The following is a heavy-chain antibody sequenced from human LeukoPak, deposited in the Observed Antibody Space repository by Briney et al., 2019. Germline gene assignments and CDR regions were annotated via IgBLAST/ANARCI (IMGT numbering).Heavy chain of an antibody. D-gene: IGHD3-3*01. CDR1: GYSISSGYY. Sequence: SETLSLTCAVSGYSISSGYYWGWIRQPPGKGLEWIGSIYHSGSTYHNPSLKSRVTISVDTSKNQFSLKLSSVTAAATAVYYCARLGYYDFWSGYYHFDYWGQGTLVTVSP. J-gene: IGHJ4*02. V-gene: IGHV4-38-2*01. CDR2: IYHSGST. CDR3: ARLGYYDFWSGYYHFDY.